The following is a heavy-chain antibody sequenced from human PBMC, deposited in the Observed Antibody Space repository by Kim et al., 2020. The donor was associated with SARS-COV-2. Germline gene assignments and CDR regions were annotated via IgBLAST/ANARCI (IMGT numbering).Heavy chain of an antibody. CDR3: ARDPTRIAAAVSAQDDY. CDR2: ISAYNGNT. J-gene: IGHJ4*02. V-gene: IGHV1-18*04. D-gene: IGHD6-13*01. CDR1: GYTFTSYG. Sequence: ASVKVSCKASGYTFTSYGISWVRQAPGQGLEWMGWISAYNGNTNYAQKLQGRVTMTTDTSTSTAYMELRSLRSDDTAVYYCARDPTRIAAAVSAQDDYWGEGTLVTVSS.